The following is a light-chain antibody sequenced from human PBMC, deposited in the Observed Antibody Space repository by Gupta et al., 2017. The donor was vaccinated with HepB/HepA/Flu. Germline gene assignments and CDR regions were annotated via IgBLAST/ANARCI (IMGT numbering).Light chain of an antibody. CDR2: SVS. V-gene: IGLV2-14*01. CDR3: SSYKTSYTLVV. CDR1: RSDIGGFDA. J-gene: IGLJ3*02. Sequence: QSALTQPASVSGSPGPSITISCTGSRSDIGGFDAASWYQQSPGKAPKLLIYSVSNRPSGVSDRFSGSKSGNTASLTTTGLQTEEEAGYYCSSYKTSYTLVVFGGGTKLTVL.